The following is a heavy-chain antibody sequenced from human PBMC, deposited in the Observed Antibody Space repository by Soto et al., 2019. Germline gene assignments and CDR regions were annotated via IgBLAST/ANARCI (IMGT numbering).Heavy chain of an antibody. CDR2: INAGNGNT. Sequence: SEKLSCKASGYTFTSYAMHWVRQAPGQRLEWMAWINAGNGNTKYSQKFQGRVTITTDTSASTAYTELSSLRSEDTAVYYCAGGSGSYIYGCDYWGQGALGTVSS. CDR1: GYTFTSYA. D-gene: IGHD1-26*01. V-gene: IGHV1-3*01. J-gene: IGHJ4*01. CDR3: AGGSGSYIYGCDY.